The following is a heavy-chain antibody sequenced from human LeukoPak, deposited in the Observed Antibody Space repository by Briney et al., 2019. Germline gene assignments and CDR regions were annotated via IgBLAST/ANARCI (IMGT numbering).Heavy chain of an antibody. CDR1: GGSISSYY. D-gene: IGHD3-10*01. Sequence: PSETLSLTCTVSGGSISSYYWSWIRQPPGKGLEWIGYIYFSGSTNYNPSLKSRVTISVDTSKNQFSLKLSSVTAADTAVYYCARHHPYYYGSGSPYYFDYWGQGTLVTVSS. J-gene: IGHJ4*02. CDR3: ARHHPYYYGSGSPYYFDY. V-gene: IGHV4-59*08. CDR2: IYFSGST.